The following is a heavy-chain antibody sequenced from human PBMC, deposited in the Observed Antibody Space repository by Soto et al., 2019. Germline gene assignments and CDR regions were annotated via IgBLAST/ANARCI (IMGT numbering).Heavy chain of an antibody. J-gene: IGHJ4*02. CDR3: ARGMTTVTTFDY. D-gene: IGHD4-4*01. CDR1: GGSISSGGYS. Sequence: PSETLSLTCAVSGGSISSGGYSWSWIRQPPGKGLEWIGYIYHSGSTYYNPSLKSRVTISVDRSKNQFSLKLSSVTAADTAVYYCARGMTTVTTFDYCGEGTLVTVSS. CDR2: IYHSGST. V-gene: IGHV4-30-2*01.